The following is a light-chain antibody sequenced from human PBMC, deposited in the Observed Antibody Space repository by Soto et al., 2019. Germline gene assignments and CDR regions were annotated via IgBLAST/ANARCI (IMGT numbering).Light chain of an antibody. J-gene: IGKJ4*01. CDR1: QSISSH. Sequence: DLPMTQSPSSLSASVGDRVTITCRASQSISSHLNWYQQKPGKAPKLLIYDASSLQSGVPSRFSGSGSGTAFTLTISSLQPEDFATYYCQQSASTPPTFGGGTKVEIK. CDR3: QQSASTPPT. CDR2: DAS. V-gene: IGKV1-39*01.